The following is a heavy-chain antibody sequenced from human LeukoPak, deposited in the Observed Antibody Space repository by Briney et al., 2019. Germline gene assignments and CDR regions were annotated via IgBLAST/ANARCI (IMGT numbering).Heavy chain of an antibody. D-gene: IGHD3-22*01. V-gene: IGHV4-39*01. J-gene: IGHJ4*02. Sequence: SETLSLTCTVSGGSISSSYYWGWIRQPPGKGLEWIGSIYYSGSTYYNPSLKSRVTISVDTSKNQFSLKLSSVTAADTAVYYCARQDDSSGSDYWGQGTLVTVSS. CDR3: ARQDDSSGSDY. CDR1: GGSISSSYY. CDR2: IYYSGST.